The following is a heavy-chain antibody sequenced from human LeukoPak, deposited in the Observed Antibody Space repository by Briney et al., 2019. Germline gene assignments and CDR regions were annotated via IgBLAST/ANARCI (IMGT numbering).Heavy chain of an antibody. CDR2: IYSCGST. CDR3: ARGDYGDPDAFDI. V-gene: IGHV3-66*01. D-gene: IGHD4-17*01. CDR1: GFTLSSNC. J-gene: IGHJ3*02. Sequence: HGGSLRLPCAASGFTLSSNCMSWVRQAPAKGLEGVSVIYSCGSTYYPDSVKGRFTISRDNSKNTLYLQMNSLRAEDAAVYYCARGDYGDPDAFDIWGQGTMVTVSS.